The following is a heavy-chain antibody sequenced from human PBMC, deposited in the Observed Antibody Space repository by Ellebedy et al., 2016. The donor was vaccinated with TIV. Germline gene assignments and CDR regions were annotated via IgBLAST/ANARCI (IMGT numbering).Heavy chain of an antibody. CDR1: GDSVSSNSAA. CDR2: TYYRSKWYN. D-gene: IGHD6-19*01. V-gene: IGHV6-1*01. J-gene: IGHJ6*02. Sequence: SQTLSLTXXISGDSVSSNSAAWNWIRQSPSRGLEWLGRTYYRSKWYNDYAVSVKSRITINPDTSKNQFSLQLNSVTPEDTAVYYCAREPWLVRYYYYGMDVWGQGTTVTVSS. CDR3: AREPWLVRYYYYGMDV.